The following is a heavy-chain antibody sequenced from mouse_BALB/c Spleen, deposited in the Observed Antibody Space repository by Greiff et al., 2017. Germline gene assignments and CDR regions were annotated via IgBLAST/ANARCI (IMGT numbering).Heavy chain of an antibody. Sequence: EVKLMESGGGLVQPGGSLKLSCAASGFDFSRYWMSWVRQAPGKGLEWIGEINPDSSTINYTPSLKDKFIISRDNAKNTLYLQMSKVRSEDTALYYCARGLLLRHYAMDYWGQGTSVTVSS. CDR3: ARGLLLRHYAMDY. V-gene: IGHV4-1*02. J-gene: IGHJ4*01. D-gene: IGHD1-2*01. CDR2: INPDSSTI. CDR1: GFDFSRYW.